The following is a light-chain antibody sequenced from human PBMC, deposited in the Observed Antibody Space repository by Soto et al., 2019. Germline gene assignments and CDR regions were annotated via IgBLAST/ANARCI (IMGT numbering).Light chain of an antibody. CDR2: GAS. V-gene: IGKV3-15*01. CDR3: QQYNNWPT. CDR1: QSVSNN. J-gene: IGKJ1*01. Sequence: EIVLPPSPPTLSVAPVGRATLSCWASQSVSNNYFAWYQKKPGQAHRLLIYGASTRATGIPARFSGSGSGTEFTLTISRQQYEDFAVYYCQQYNNWPTFGQGTKVDI.